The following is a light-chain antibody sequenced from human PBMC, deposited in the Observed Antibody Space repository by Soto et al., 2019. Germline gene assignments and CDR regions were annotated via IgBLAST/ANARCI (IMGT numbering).Light chain of an antibody. V-gene: IGLV2-14*01. J-gene: IGLJ2*01. CDR1: SSDVGGYNY. CDR2: EVS. Sequence: QSALTQPASVSGSPGQSITISCTGTSSDVGGYNYVSWYQLHPGKAPKLMIYEVSYRPSGVSNRFSGSKSGNTASLTISGLQGEDEGDYYCSSYTSSSTLEVFGGGTKVTVL. CDR3: SSYTSSSTLEV.